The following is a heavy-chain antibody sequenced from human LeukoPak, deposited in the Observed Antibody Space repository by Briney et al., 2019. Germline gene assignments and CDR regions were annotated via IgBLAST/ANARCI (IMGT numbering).Heavy chain of an antibody. J-gene: IGHJ4*02. CDR2: IYYSGST. D-gene: IGHD3-22*01. CDR3: ARSTMIGYFDY. V-gene: IGHV4-30-4*08. CDR1: GGSISSGDYY. Sequence: PSETLSLTCTVSGGSISSGDYYWSWIRQPPGKGLEWIGYIYYSGSTYYNPPLKSRVTISADTSKNQFSLKLSSVTAADTAVYYCARSTMIGYFDYWGQGTLVTVSS.